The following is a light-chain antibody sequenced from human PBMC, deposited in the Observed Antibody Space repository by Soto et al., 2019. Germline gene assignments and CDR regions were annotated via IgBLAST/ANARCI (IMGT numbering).Light chain of an antibody. J-gene: IGLJ1*01. CDR1: SSDVGGYDY. CDR2: EVT. Sequence: QSALTQPASVSGSPGQSIAISCTGTSSDVGGYDYVSRYQQHPDKAPKLMIYEVTKRPSGVSNRFSGSKSGNTASLTISGLQPEDEADYYCSSHTSGNTRVFGSGTKLTVL. V-gene: IGLV2-14*01. CDR3: SSHTSGNTRV.